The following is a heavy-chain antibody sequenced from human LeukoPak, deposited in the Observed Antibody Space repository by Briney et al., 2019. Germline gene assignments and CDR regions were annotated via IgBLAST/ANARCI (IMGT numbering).Heavy chain of an antibody. CDR1: GFTFSSYG. D-gene: IGHD3-16*02. CDR3: AKDRNDYVWGSYRLRSFDY. V-gene: IGHV3-30*18. CDR2: ISYDGSNK. J-gene: IGHJ4*02. Sequence: GRSLRLSCAASGFTFSSYGMHWVRQAPGKGLEWVAVISYDGSNKYYADSVKGRFTISRDNSKNTLYLQMNSLRAEDTAVYYCAKDRNDYVWGSYRLRSFDYWGQGTLVTVSS.